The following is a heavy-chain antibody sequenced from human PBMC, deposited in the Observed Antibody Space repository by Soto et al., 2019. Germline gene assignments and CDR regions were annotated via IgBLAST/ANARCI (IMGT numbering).Heavy chain of an antibody. V-gene: IGHV3-23*01. CDR2: ISGGADST. Sequence: EVQLLESGGGLVQPGGSLRLSCAASGFTFSSYAMSWVRQAPGKGLEWVSAISGGADSTYYADSVKGRFTMSRDNSKNTLYLQLNSLRAEDTAVYYCARCRSTNWYRDLWGRGTLVTVSS. J-gene: IGHJ2*01. CDR3: ARCRSTNWYRDL. CDR1: GFTFSSYA. D-gene: IGHD2-8*01.